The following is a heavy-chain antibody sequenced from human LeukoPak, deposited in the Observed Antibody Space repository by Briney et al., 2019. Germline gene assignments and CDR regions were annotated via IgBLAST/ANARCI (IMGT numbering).Heavy chain of an antibody. CDR1: GFSLSTSRMC. V-gene: IGHV2-70*11. CDR2: IDWDDDK. J-gene: IGHJ3*02. CDR3: ARSTGITMITDI. D-gene: IGHD3-22*01. Sequence: SGPTLVNPTQTLTLTCTFSGFSLSTSRMCVSWIRQPPGKALEWLARIDWDDDKYYSTSLKTRLTISKDTAKNQVVLTMTNMHPVDTATYYCARSTGITMITDIWGQGTMVTVSS.